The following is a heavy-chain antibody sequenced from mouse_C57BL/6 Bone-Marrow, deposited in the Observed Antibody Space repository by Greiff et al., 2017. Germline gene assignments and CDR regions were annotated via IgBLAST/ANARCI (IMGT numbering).Heavy chain of an antibody. J-gene: IGHJ4*01. CDR3: ARSRYGYDGPYYYAMDY. CDR1: GYAFTNYL. Sequence: QVQLQQSGAELVRPGTSVKVSCKASGYAFTNYLLEWVKQRPGQGLEWIGVINPGSGGTNYNEKFKGKATLTADKSSSTAYMQLSSLTSEDSAVYFCARSRYGYDGPYYYAMDYWGQGTSGTVSS. V-gene: IGHV1-54*01. CDR2: INPGSGGT. D-gene: IGHD2-2*01.